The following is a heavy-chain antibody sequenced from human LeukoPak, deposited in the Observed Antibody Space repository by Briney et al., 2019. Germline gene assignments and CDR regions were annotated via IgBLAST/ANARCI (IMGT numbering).Heavy chain of an antibody. Sequence: GGSLRLSCTASAFSFSKYTMNWVRQAPGKGLEWVSTIKHIGPTTYYADSVKGRFTISRDNAKNSLFLQMSSLRADDTAIYYCARAGELRYMDVWGKGTAVTVSS. CDR1: AFSFSKYT. J-gene: IGHJ6*03. V-gene: IGHV3-48*04. D-gene: IGHD3-16*01. CDR2: IKHIGPTT. CDR3: ARAGELRYMDV.